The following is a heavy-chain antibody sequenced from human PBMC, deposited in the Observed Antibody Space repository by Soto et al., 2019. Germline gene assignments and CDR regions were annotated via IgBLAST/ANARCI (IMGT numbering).Heavy chain of an antibody. CDR3: ARGDPVVAEHGWFDP. CDR1: GYTFTGYY. D-gene: IGHD2-15*01. CDR2: INPNSGGT. V-gene: IGHV1-2*04. J-gene: IGHJ5*02. Sequence: QVQLVQSGAEVKKPGASVKVSCKASGYTFTGYYMHWVRQAPGQGLEWMGWINPNSGGTNYAQKFQGWVTMTRDTSISTAYMELSRLRSDDTAVYYCARGDPVVAEHGWFDPWGQGTLVTVSS.